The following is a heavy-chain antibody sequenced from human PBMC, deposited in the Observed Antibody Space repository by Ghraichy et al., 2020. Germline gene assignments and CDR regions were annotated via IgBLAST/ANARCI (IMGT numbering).Heavy chain of an antibody. Sequence: GGSLRLSCEASGFNLGNYWMAWVRQAPGKRLEWVANIKQDESKKYYVDSVKGRFTISRDNAQNSLFLQMNSLRDEDTAVYYCTRDTNYFDGSFYYDVFDIWPGDNGHRLF. V-gene: IGHV3-7*05. D-gene: IGHD3-9*01. CDR3: TRDTNYFDGSFYYDVFDI. CDR2: IKQDESKK. J-gene: IGHJ3*02. CDR1: GFNLGNYW.